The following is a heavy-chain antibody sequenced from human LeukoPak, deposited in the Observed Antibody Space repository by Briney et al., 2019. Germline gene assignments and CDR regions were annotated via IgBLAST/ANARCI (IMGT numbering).Heavy chain of an antibody. CDR3: TTLRPDY. Sequence: GGSLRLSCAASGFTFSSYWIHWVRQAPGKGLLWVSRIKTDEGATDYADSVKGRFTISRDNAKNTLYLHMNSLTDEDTAVYYCTTLRPDYWGRGTLVTVSS. CDR1: GFTFSSYW. CDR2: IKTDEGAT. J-gene: IGHJ4*02. D-gene: IGHD3-16*01. V-gene: IGHV3-74*01.